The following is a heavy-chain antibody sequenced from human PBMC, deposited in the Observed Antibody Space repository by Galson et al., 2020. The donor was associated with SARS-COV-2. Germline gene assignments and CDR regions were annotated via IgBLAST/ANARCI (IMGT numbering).Heavy chain of an antibody. V-gene: IGHV3-53*05. CDR3: ATAPRGYDYGMDG. CDR1: GFTVNTNY. CDR2: IYVGGDT. J-gene: IGHJ6*02. D-gene: IGHD2-15*01. Sequence: GGSLRLSCAASGFTVNTNYMRWVRQAPGKGLEWVSDIYVGGDTFYADSVKGRFTISRDSLKNTLYLQINSLRGEDTAVYYCATAPRGYDYGMDGWGQGTTVTVSS.